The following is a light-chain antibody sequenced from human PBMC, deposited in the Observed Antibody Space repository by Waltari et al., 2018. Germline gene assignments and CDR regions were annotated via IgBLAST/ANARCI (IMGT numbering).Light chain of an antibody. CDR3: AVWDDSLNVV. CDR1: SSNIGRNT. Sequence: QSVVTQAPSASGTPGQRVTISCSGSSSNIGRNTVNWYQQLPGTAPKLVIYTNKRRPSGVPGRFSGSKSGTSASLAISGLQSEDEADYYCAVWDDSLNVVFGGGTKLTVL. J-gene: IGLJ2*01. CDR2: TNK. V-gene: IGLV1-44*01.